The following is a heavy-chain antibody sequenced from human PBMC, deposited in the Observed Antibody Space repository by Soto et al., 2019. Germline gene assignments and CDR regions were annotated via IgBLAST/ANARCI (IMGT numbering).Heavy chain of an antibody. CDR3: ARGRPNIVVVPAAMWYNWFDP. CDR1: GGSFSGYY. D-gene: IGHD2-2*01. CDR2: INHSGST. V-gene: IGHV4-34*01. J-gene: IGHJ5*02. Sequence: QVQLQQWGAGLLKPSETLSLTCAVYGGSFSGYYWSWIRQPPGKGLEWIGEINHSGSTNYNPSLKSRVTISVDPSKNQFSLKLSSVTAADTAVYYCARGRPNIVVVPAAMWYNWFDPWGQGTLVTVSS.